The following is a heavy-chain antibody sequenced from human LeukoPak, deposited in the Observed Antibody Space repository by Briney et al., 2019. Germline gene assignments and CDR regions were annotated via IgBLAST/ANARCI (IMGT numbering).Heavy chain of an antibody. CDR1: GGTFSSYA. CDR3: ASPPYYDGSGYWSGFDY. CDR2: IIPIFGTA. Sequence: SVKVSCKASGGTFSSYAISWVRQAPGQGLGWMGGIIPIFGTAKYAQNFQGRVTITADESTSTAYMELSSLRYEDTAVYYCASPPYYDGSGYWSGFDYWGQGTLVTVSS. V-gene: IGHV1-69*13. J-gene: IGHJ4*02. D-gene: IGHD2-15*01.